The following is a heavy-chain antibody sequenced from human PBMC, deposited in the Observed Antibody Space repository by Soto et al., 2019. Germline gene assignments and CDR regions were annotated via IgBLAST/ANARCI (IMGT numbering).Heavy chain of an antibody. CDR2: ISYDGTNK. D-gene: IGHD2-21*02. J-gene: IGHJ6*03. CDR3: AKDLQSYGDYDYYCY. V-gene: IGHV3-30*18. Sequence: QVQLVELGGGVVQPGRSLTISCAASGFTFSTYGMHWVRQTPGKGLEWVAVISYDGTNKFYLDSVKGRFTISRDNIKNTLTLQKSSLRADDTAVYSCAKDLQSYGDYDYYCY. CDR1: GFTFSTYG.